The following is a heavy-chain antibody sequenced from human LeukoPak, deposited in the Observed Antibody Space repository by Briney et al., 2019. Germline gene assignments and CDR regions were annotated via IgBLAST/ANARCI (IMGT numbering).Heavy chain of an antibody. J-gene: IGHJ4*02. CDR2: MNSDGTVT. CDR1: GFTFSTSW. D-gene: IGHD2-21*01. Sequence: GGSLRLSCAASGFTFSTSWMHWVRQPPGKGLVWVSRMNSDGTVTTYAVSVKGRFTISRDNAKNTLYLQMNSLRAEDTAVYYCARGVNGDSDYWGQGTLVTVSS. V-gene: IGHV3-74*01. CDR3: ARGVNGDSDY.